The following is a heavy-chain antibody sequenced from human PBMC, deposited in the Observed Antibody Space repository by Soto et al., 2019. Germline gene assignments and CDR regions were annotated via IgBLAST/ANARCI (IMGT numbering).Heavy chain of an antibody. CDR2: MYYTGVT. J-gene: IGHJ6*02. CDR3: ARGGEPLGYYGLDV. CDR1: GGSVRSGNHF. Sequence: SETLSLTCPVSGGSVRSGNHFWNWIRQPPGRGLEWLGYMYYTGVTNYNPSLKSRVSMSVDTSKDQFSLNLTSLTAADTAVYYCARGGEPLGYYGLDVWGQGTTVTVS. V-gene: IGHV4-61*01.